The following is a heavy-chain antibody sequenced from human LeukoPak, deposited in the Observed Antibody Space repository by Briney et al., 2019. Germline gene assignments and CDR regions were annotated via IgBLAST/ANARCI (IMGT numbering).Heavy chain of an antibody. Sequence: GASVKVSCKASGYTFTSYYMHWVRQAPGQGLEWMGWISAYNGNTNYAQKLQGRVTMTTDTSTSTAYMELRSLRSDDTAVYYCARVPPVDGVLMVYAGHLDYWGQGTLVTVSS. D-gene: IGHD2-8*01. CDR3: ARVPPVDGVLMVYAGHLDY. CDR1: GYTFTSYY. CDR2: ISAYNGNT. J-gene: IGHJ4*02. V-gene: IGHV1-18*04.